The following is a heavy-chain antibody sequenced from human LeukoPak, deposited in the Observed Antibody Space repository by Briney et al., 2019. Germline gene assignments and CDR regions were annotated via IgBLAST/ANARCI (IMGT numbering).Heavy chain of an antibody. CDR2: INHSGST. CDR3: ARTVRGDGYNYYYFDY. D-gene: IGHD5-24*01. CDR1: GGSFSGYY. J-gene: IGHJ4*02. V-gene: IGHV4-34*01. Sequence: SETLSLTCAVYGGSFSGYYWSWIRQPPGKGLEWIGEINHSGSTYYNPSLKSRVTISVDTSKNQFSLKLSSVTAADTAVCYCARTVRGDGYNYYYFDYWGQGTLVTVSS.